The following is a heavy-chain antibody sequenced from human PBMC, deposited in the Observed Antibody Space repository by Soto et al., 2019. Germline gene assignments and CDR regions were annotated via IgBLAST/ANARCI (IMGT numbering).Heavy chain of an antibody. D-gene: IGHD6-13*01. CDR2: LIPTLGAP. CDR1: GGTFNNYA. J-gene: IGHJ4*02. Sequence: QVQLVQSGAEVKKPGSSVKVSCKASGGTFNNYAVTWVRQAPGQGLEWMGGLIPTLGAPNYAQKFQDRVTITADESTSTVYMELNSLRSEDTAVYYCASSYGTSWYGDYWGQGTLVTVSS. CDR3: ASSYGTSWYGDY. V-gene: IGHV1-69*01.